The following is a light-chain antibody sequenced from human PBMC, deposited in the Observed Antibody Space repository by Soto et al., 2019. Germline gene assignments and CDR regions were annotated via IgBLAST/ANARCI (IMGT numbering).Light chain of an antibody. CDR2: DAS. CDR1: QSVSSY. V-gene: IGKV3-11*01. J-gene: IGKJ5*01. CDR3: QHYDDWPLT. Sequence: EIVLTQSPATLSLSPGERATLSCRASQSVSSYLAWYQQKPGQAPRLLIYDASNRATGIPARFSGSGSGTEFTLTISSLQSEDFAVYYCQHYDDWPLTFGQGTRLEI.